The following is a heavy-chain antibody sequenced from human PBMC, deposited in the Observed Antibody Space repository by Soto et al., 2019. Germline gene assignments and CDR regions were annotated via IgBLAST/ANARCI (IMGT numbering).Heavy chain of an antibody. V-gene: IGHV1-24*01. Sequence: GASVKVSCKVSGYTLTKLSMHWVRQAPGKGLEWMGGFDPEDGETIYAQKFQGRVTMTEDTSTDTAYMELSSLRSEDTAVYYCATALQPEKNWGYYYYGMDVWGQGTTVTVSS. CDR1: GYTLTKLS. CDR3: ATALQPEKNWGYYYYGMDV. J-gene: IGHJ6*02. CDR2: FDPEDGET. D-gene: IGHD7-27*01.